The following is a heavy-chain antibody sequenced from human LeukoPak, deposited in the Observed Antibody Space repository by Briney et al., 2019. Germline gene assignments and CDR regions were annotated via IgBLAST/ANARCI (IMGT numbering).Heavy chain of an antibody. Sequence: GRSLRLSCAASGFTFSSYGMHWVRQAPGKGLVWVAVIWYDGSNKYYADSVKGRFTISRDNSKNTLYLQMNSLRAEDTAEYYCARVVYDFWSGYYSYGMDVWGQGTTVTVSS. CDR1: GFTFSSYG. V-gene: IGHV3-33*01. CDR3: ARVVYDFWSGYYSYGMDV. D-gene: IGHD3-3*01. CDR2: IWYDGSNK. J-gene: IGHJ6*02.